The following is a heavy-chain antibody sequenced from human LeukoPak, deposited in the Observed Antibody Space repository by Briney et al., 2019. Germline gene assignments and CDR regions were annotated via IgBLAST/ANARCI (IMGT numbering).Heavy chain of an antibody. Sequence: SVKVSCKASGGTFSSYAISWVRQAPGQGLEWMGGIIPIFGTANYAQKFQGRVTITTDESTSTAYMELSSLRSEDTAVYYCARVPTYYYDSSGYYYWFDPWGQGTLVTVSS. CDR3: ARVPTYYYDSSGYYYWFDP. D-gene: IGHD3-22*01. V-gene: IGHV1-69*05. CDR1: GGTFSSYA. CDR2: IIPIFGTA. J-gene: IGHJ5*02.